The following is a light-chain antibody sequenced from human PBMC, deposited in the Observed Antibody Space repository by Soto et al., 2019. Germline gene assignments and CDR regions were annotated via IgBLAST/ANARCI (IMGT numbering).Light chain of an antibody. CDR2: DTS. CDR3: QQYGTSEII. V-gene: IGKV3-20*01. Sequence: EIVLTQSPGTLSLSPGERATLSCRASQTISNSFIAWYQQKPGQAPRLLIYDTSSRATGVPDRYSASGSGTDFTLTISRLEPEDFAVFFCQQYGTSEIIFGQGTRLEIK. J-gene: IGKJ5*01. CDR1: QTISNSF.